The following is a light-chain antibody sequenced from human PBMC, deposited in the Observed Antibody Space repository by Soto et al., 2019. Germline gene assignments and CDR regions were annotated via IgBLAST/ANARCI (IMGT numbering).Light chain of an antibody. CDR1: QSVSSY. V-gene: IGKV3-11*01. CDR2: DAS. J-gene: IGKJ4*01. CDR3: QQRSNWPLT. Sequence: EIVLTQSPATLSLSPGERATLSSRASQSVSSYLAWYQQKPGQAPRLLIYDASNRATGISARFSGSGSCTDFTLTISSLEPEDFAVYYCQQRSNWPLTFGGGTKVEIK.